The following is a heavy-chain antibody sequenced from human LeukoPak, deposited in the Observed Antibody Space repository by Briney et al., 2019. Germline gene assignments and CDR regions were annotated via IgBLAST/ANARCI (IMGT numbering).Heavy chain of an antibody. CDR2: ISWDGGST. D-gene: IGHD2-2*01. CDR3: AKDMSCSSTSCYSFDY. CDR1: GFTFDDYA. V-gene: IGHV3-43D*03. Sequence: GGSLRLSCAASGFTFDDYAMHWVRQAPGKGLEWVSLISWDGGSTYYADSAKGRFTISRDNSKNSLYLQMNSLRAEDTALYYCAKDMSCSSTSCYSFDYWGQGTLVTVSS. J-gene: IGHJ4*02.